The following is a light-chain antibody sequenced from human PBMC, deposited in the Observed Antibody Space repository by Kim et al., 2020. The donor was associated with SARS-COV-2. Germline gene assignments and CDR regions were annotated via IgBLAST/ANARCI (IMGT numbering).Light chain of an antibody. CDR2: SND. Sequence: GQMVTISCSGRSSNIGSNVVNWYQQLPGTAPKLLIYSNDYRPSGVPDRFSGSKSGTSASLAISGLQSEDEADYYCVAWDDSLNGSVFGGGTQLTVL. CDR1: SSNIGSNV. V-gene: IGLV1-44*01. CDR3: VAWDDSLNGSV. J-gene: IGLJ3*02.